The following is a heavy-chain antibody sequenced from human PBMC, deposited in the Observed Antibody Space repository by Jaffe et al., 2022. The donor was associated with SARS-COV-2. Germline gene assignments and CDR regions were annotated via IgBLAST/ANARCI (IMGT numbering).Heavy chain of an antibody. Sequence: QVQLVESGGGVVQPGRSLRLSCAASGFTFSSYAMHWVRQAPGKGLEWVAVISYDGSNKYYADSVKGRFTISRDNSKNTLYLQMNSLRAEDTAVYYCAREAVAGPYFDYWGQGTLVTVSS. D-gene: IGHD6-19*01. V-gene: IGHV3-30-3*01. CDR1: GFTFSSYA. CDR3: AREAVAGPYFDY. J-gene: IGHJ4*02. CDR2: ISYDGSNK.